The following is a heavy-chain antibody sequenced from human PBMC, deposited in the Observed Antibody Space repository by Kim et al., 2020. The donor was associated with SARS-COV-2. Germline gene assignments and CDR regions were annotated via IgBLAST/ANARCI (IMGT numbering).Heavy chain of an antibody. Sequence: ASVKVSCKASGYTFTGHYMHWVRQAPGQGLEWMGWINPNSGGTNYAQKFQGRVTMTRDTSISTAYMELSRLRSDDTAVYYCARISKIQRFPIYWGVLDVWGKGTTVTVSS. CDR3: ARISKIQRFPIYWGVLDV. CDR1: GYTFTGHY. D-gene: IGHD7-27*01. J-gene: IGHJ6*04. CDR2: INPNSGGT. V-gene: IGHV1-2*02.